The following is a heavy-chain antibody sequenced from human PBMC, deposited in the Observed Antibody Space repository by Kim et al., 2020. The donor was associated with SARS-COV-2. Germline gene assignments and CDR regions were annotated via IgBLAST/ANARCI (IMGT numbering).Heavy chain of an antibody. CDR3: ARQGEISGGFTVNPAY. CDR2: IYYSGST. CDR1: GGSISSSSYY. D-gene: IGHD3-16*02. J-gene: IGHJ4*02. V-gene: IGHV4-39*01. Sequence: SETLSLTCTVSGGSISSSSYYWGWIRQPPGKGLEWIGSIYYSGSTYYNPSLKSRVTISVDTSKNQFSLKLSSVTAADTAVYYCARQGEISGGFTVNPAYWGQGTLVTVSS.